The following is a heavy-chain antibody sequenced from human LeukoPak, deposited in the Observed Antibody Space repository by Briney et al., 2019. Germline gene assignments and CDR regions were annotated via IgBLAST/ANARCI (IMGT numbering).Heavy chain of an antibody. Sequence: GVLRLSCAASGFTFSDYYMSWIRQAPGKGLEWVSGISGSGGATYYADSVKGRFTISRDDPHNTLYLQMNSLRAEDTAVYYCARGNDAFDIWGQGTMVTVSS. CDR3: ARGNDAFDI. CDR2: ISGSGGAT. CDR1: GFTFSDYY. J-gene: IGHJ3*02. V-gene: IGHV3-23*01.